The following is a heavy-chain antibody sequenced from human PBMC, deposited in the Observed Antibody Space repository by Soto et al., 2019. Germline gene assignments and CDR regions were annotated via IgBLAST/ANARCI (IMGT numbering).Heavy chain of an antibody. CDR3: AKAVGYYDILNGYSSADWLGP. D-gene: IGHD3-9*01. V-gene: IGHV3-23*01. J-gene: IGHJ5*02. Sequence: RRSCAASGFTFSSYAMSWVRQAPGKGLEWVSAISGSGGSTYYADSVKGRFTISRDNSKNTLYLKMNSLRAEDTAVYYCAKAVGYYDILNGYSSADWLGPCGQGTMVTVYS. CDR1: GFTFSSYA. CDR2: ISGSGGST.